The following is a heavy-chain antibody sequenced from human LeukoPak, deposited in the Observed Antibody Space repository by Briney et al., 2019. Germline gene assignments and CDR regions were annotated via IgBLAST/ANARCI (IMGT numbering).Heavy chain of an antibody. Sequence: ASVKVSCKASGYTFTSYGISWVLQAPGQGLEWMGWISAYNGNTNYAQKLQGRVTMTTDTSTSTAYMELRSLRSDDTAVYYCARAYYYDSSGYYFLWGYYYYMDVWGKGTTVTVSS. CDR3: ARAYYYDSSGYYFLWGYYYYMDV. D-gene: IGHD3-22*01. CDR1: GYTFTSYG. J-gene: IGHJ6*03. V-gene: IGHV1-18*01. CDR2: ISAYNGNT.